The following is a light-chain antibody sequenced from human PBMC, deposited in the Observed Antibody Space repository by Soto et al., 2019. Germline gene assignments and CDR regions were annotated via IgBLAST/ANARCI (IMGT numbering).Light chain of an antibody. CDR1: QSVSSNY. CDR2: GAS. Sequence: EIVLTQSPGILSLSPGERATLSCRASQSVSSNYLAWFQQKPGQAPRLLITGASSRATGIPDRFSGSGSGTDFTLTISRLEPEDFAVYYCQQYGNSPCTFCQGTKLEIK. V-gene: IGKV3-20*01. J-gene: IGKJ2*02. CDR3: QQYGNSPCT.